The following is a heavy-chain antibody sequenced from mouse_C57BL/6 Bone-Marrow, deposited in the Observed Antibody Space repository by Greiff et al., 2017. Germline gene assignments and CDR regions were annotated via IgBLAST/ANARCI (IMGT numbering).Heavy chain of an antibody. CDR3: ARGVQEGYFDY. Sequence: EVHLVESGPGLVKPSQSLSLTCSVTGYSITSGYYWNWIRQFPGNKLEWMGYISYDGSNNYNPSLKNRISITRDTSKNQFFLKLNSVTTEDTATYYCARGVQEGYFDYWGQGTTLTVSS. D-gene: IGHD2-14*01. CDR1: GYSITSGYY. V-gene: IGHV3-6*01. J-gene: IGHJ2*01. CDR2: ISYDGSN.